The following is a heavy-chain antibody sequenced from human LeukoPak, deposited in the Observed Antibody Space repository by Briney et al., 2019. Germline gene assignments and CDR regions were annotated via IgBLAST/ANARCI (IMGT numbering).Heavy chain of an antibody. CDR3: ARGLRIAARTY. V-gene: IGHV4-34*01. CDR2: INHSGST. CDR1: GGSFSGYY. D-gene: IGHD6-6*01. J-gene: IGHJ4*02. Sequence: SETLSLTCAVYGGSFSGYYWSWIRQPPGKGLEWIGEINHSGSTNYNPSLKSRVTISVDTSKNQFSQKLSSVTAADTAVYYCARGLRIAARTYWGQGTLVAVSS.